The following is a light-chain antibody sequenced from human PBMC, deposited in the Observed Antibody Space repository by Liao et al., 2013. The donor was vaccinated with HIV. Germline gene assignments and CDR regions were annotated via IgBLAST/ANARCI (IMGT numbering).Light chain of an antibody. Sequence: SYDLTQPPSVSVSPGQTASITCSGDKLGDRYACWYQQKPGQSPMLVIYQDSKRPSGIPERFSGSNSGNTATLTISGTQAMDEADYYCQAWDSSTDVVFGGGTKLTLL. V-gene: IGLV3-1*01. CDR3: QAWDSSTDVV. CDR1: KLGDRY. CDR2: QDS. J-gene: IGLJ2*01.